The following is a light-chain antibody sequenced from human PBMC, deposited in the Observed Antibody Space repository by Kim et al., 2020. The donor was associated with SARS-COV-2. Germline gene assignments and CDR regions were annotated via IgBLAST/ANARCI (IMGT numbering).Light chain of an antibody. Sequence: EIVMTQSPATLSVSPGERATLSCRASQSISSNLAWHQQKPGQAPRLLIYGASTRATGIPARFSGSGSGTEFTLTISSLQSEDFAVYYCQQYSNCPLTFGGGTKVDIK. CDR1: QSISSN. V-gene: IGKV3-15*01. J-gene: IGKJ4*01. CDR2: GAS. CDR3: QQYSNCPLT.